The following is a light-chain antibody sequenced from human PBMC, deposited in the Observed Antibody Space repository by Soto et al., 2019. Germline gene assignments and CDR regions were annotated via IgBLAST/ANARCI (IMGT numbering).Light chain of an antibody. J-gene: IGKJ1*01. CDR2: STS. CDR3: QQTYTTPWT. V-gene: IGKV1-39*01. Sequence: DIQMTQSPSSLSASVGDRVTITCRLSQSVSTFLNWYQQKPGKAPHLLISSTSTLQSGVPSRFSGSGSGTDFTLTISSLQPEDFATYYCQQTYTTPWTFDQGTKVDIK. CDR1: QSVSTF.